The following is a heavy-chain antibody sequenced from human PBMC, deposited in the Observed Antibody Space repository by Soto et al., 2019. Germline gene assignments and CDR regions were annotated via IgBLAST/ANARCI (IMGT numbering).Heavy chain of an antibody. CDR2: ISYDGSNK. J-gene: IGHJ6*02. Sequence: PGGSLRLSCAASGFTFSSYAMHWVRQAPGKGLEWVAVISYDGSNKYYADSVKGRFTISRDNSKNTLYLQMNSLRAEDTAVYYCARDFNIWFGEPGCMDVWGQGTTVTVSS. CDR3: ARDFNIWFGEPGCMDV. CDR1: GFTFSSYA. V-gene: IGHV3-30-3*01. D-gene: IGHD3-10*01.